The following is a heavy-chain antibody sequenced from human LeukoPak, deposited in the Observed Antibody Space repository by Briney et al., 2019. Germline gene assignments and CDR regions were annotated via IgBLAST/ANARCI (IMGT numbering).Heavy chain of an antibody. D-gene: IGHD4-17*01. J-gene: IGHJ4*02. V-gene: IGHV1-69*05. CDR3: ARFSADYAFPFDY. CDR1: GGTFSSYA. Sequence: AASVKVSCKASGGTFSSYAISWVRQAPGQGLEWMGGIIPIFGTANYAQKLQGRVTMTTDTSTSTAYMELRSLRSDDTAVYYCARFSADYAFPFDYWGQGTLVTVSS. CDR2: IIPIFGTA.